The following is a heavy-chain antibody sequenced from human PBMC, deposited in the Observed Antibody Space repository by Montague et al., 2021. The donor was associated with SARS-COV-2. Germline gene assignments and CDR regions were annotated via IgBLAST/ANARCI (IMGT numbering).Heavy chain of an antibody. CDR1: GGSFSGYY. V-gene: IGHV4-34*01. CDR2: INHGGTA. J-gene: IGHJ5*02. D-gene: IGHD2-21*02. Sequence: SETLSLTCAVYGGSFSGYYWSWIRQPPGRGLEWIGEINHGGTANYNPSLKSRVTLSVDTSKAQFSLILTSVTAADTAVYYCARERGRGVDSFDTWGQGTLVTVSS. CDR3: ARERGRGVDSFDT.